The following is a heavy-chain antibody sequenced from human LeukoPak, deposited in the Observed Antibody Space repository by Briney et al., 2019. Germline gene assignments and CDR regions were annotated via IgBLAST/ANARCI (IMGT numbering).Heavy chain of an antibody. CDR2: ISAYNGNT. D-gene: IGHD3-10*01. V-gene: IGHV1-18*01. J-gene: IGHJ4*02. Sequence: ASVKVSCKTSGYTFSNYGISWVRQAPGQGLEWMGWISAYNGNTNYAQKFQGRVTMTTDTSTSTAYMELRSLKSDDTAVYYCARDKGQGYMVRGVMGYWGQGTLVTVSS. CDR1: GYTFSNYG. CDR3: ARDKGQGYMVRGVMGY.